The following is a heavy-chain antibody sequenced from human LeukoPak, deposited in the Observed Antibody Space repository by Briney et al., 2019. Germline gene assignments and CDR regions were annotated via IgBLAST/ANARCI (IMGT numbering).Heavy chain of an antibody. D-gene: IGHD6-13*01. CDR1: GGSVSSSSYY. J-gene: IGHJ1*01. CDR2: IYYSGST. V-gene: IGHV4-39*01. Sequence: SETLSLTCTVSGGSVSSSSYYWGGIRQPPGKGREWIGSIYYSGSTYYNPSLKSRVTISVHTSKNQFSLKLSSVTAADTAVYYCARVGGLIAAAGTSRSFQHWGQGTLVTVSS. CDR3: ARVGGLIAAAGTSRSFQH.